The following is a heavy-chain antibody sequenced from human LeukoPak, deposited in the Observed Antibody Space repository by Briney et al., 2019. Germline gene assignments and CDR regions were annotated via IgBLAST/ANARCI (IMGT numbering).Heavy chain of an antibody. Sequence: GGSLRLSCAASGFTFSSYGMHWVRQAPGKGLEWVAFIRYDGSNKYYADSVKGRFTISRDNSKNTLYLQMGSLRAEDMAVYYCARGQDSSGYFSSFFDYWGQGTLVTVSS. CDR3: ARGQDSSGYFSSFFDY. CDR2: IRYDGSNK. CDR1: GFTFSSYG. D-gene: IGHD3-22*01. V-gene: IGHV3-30*02. J-gene: IGHJ4*02.